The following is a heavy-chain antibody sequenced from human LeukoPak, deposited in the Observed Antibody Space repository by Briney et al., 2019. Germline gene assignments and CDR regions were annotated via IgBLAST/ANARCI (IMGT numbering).Heavy chain of an antibody. CDR3: ARLVVTAPQNHYYMDV. Sequence: NPSETLSLTCNVSGGSFNGYYWTWIRQPPGKGLEWIAEINHIGTTNHNPSLKSRVSVSTDMSKNQFFLRLTSVTAADTALYYCARLVVTAPQNHYYMDVWGEGTTVTVSS. CDR2: INHIGTT. J-gene: IGHJ6*03. CDR1: GGSFNGYY. D-gene: IGHD2-21*02. V-gene: IGHV4-34*01.